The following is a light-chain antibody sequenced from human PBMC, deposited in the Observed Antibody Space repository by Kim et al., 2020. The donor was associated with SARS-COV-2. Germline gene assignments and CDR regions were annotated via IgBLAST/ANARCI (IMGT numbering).Light chain of an antibody. CDR3: AAWDDSLNCWV. J-gene: IGLJ3*02. CDR1: RSNIGNNI. Sequence: GHTFTIPFSGSRSNIGNNIVNWYQQFPGTAPKLLIYGTNKWPSGVPDRFSGSKSGTSASLAISGLQSEDEAEYHCAAWDDSLNCWVFGGGTKVTVL. CDR2: GTN. V-gene: IGLV1-44*01.